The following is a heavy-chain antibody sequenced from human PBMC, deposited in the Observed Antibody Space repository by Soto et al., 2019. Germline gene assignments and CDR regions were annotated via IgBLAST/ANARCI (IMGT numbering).Heavy chain of an antibody. J-gene: IGHJ6*04. D-gene: IGHD3-9*01. Sequence: EVQLVESGGGLVQPGGSLKLSCAASGFTFSTHSMNWVRQATGRGLEWVSYIHSSSSWEVYADSVRGRFTVSRDNAKNSLYLQMSSLRAEDTAVYYCVFDLWLVPTVWGKGTTVTVSS. CDR2: IHSSSSWE. V-gene: IGHV3-48*01. CDR1: GFTFSTHS. CDR3: VFDLWLVPTV.